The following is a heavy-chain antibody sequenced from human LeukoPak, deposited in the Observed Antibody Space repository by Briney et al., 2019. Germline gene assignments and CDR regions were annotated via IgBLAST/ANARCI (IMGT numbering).Heavy chain of an antibody. Sequence: LGESLKISCKGSGYRFTSNWIAWVRQMPGKGLEFMGIIYPSDSDTRYSPPFQGQVTISVDKSISTAYLQWSSLKPSDTAIYYCAGRTTLYYFDSWGQGTLVTVSS. V-gene: IGHV5-51*01. CDR3: AGRTTLYYFDS. J-gene: IGHJ4*02. D-gene: IGHD1/OR15-1a*01. CDR1: GYRFTSNW. CDR2: IYPSDSDT.